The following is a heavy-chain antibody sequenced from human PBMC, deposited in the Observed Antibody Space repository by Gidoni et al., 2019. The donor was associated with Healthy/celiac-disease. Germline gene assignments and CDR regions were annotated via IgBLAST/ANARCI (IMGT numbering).Heavy chain of an antibody. V-gene: IGHV4-34*01. J-gene: IGHJ4*02. CDR3: ARGGRLLGYCSGGSCKHAGRYFDY. CDR1: GGSFSGYY. D-gene: IGHD2-15*01. CDR2: INHSGST. Sequence: QVQLQQWGAGLLTPSETLSLTCAVYGGSFSGYYWSWIRQPPGKGLEWIGEINHSGSTNYNPSLKSRVTISVDTSKNQFSLKLSSVTAADTAVYYCARGGRLLGYCSGGSCKHAGRYFDYWGQGTLVTVSS.